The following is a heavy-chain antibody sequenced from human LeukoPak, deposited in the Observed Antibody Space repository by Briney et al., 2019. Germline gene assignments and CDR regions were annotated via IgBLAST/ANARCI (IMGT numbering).Heavy chain of an antibody. Sequence: GGFLRLSCAASGFTFSSFVMSWVRQAPGKGLEWVSGITGGGGTTYYADSVKGRFTISRDNSKNTLSLQMNSLRADDTAVYYCAKKSPIFGVVIPLFDYWGQGILVTVSS. V-gene: IGHV3-23*01. CDR1: GFTFSSFV. CDR3: AKKSPIFGVVIPLFDY. J-gene: IGHJ4*02. D-gene: IGHD3-3*01. CDR2: ITGGGGTT.